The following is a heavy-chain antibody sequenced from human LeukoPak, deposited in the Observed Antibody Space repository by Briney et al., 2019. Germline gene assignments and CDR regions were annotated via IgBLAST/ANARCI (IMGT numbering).Heavy chain of an antibody. J-gene: IGHJ3*02. D-gene: IGHD6-13*01. CDR2: IKQDGSEK. Sequence: GGSLRLSCAASGFSFSTYWMSWVRQAPGKGLEWVANIKQDGSEKYYVDSVKGRFTISRDNAKNSLYLQMNSLRAEDTAVYYCARDRQQQLVGTSFDIWGQGTMVTVSS. CDR1: GFSFSTYW. V-gene: IGHV3-7*01. CDR3: ARDRQQQLVGTSFDI.